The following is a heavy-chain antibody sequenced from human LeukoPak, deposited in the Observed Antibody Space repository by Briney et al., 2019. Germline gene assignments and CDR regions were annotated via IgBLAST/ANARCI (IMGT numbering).Heavy chain of an antibody. V-gene: IGHV3-23*01. D-gene: IGHD3-10*01. CDR2: IIDSGGST. CDR3: AKAARITMVRDPNDYFNY. Sequence: GGSLRLSCAASGFSIRSNYMNWVRQASGKGLEWVSSIIDSGGSTYYADSVKGRFTISRDNSKNTLYLQMSSLRAEDTAVYYCAKAARITMVRDPNDYFNYWGQGTLVTVSS. CDR1: GFSIRSNY. J-gene: IGHJ4*02.